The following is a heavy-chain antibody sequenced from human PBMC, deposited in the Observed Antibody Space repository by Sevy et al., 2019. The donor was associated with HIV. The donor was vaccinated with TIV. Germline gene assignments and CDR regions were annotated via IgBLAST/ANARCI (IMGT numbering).Heavy chain of an antibody. CDR3: AKDRPDYDILTGYPGAFDY. Sequence: GGSLRLSCAASGFTFDDYAMHWVRQAPGKGLEWVSGISWNSGSIGYADSVKGRFTISRDNAKNSLYLQMNSLRAEDTALYYCAKDRPDYDILTGYPGAFDYWGQGTLVTVSS. J-gene: IGHJ4*02. V-gene: IGHV3-9*01. CDR2: ISWNSGSI. D-gene: IGHD3-9*01. CDR1: GFTFDDYA.